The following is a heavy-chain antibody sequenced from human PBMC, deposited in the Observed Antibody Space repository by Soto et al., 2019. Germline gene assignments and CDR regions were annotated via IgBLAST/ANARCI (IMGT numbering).Heavy chain of an antibody. V-gene: IGHV2-5*01. CDR2: IYWNDDT. Sequence: QITLKESGPTLVKPTQTLTLTCTFSGFSLTTAGAGVGWIRQPPGKALEWLALIYWNDDTRYSPSLKSRLTITKDTSKNQVVLTMTNIDPVVTATYYCAHRGYGNYPRDNWFDPWGQGILVIVSS. D-gene: IGHD4-17*01. CDR3: AHRGYGNYPRDNWFDP. CDR1: GFSLTTAGAG. J-gene: IGHJ5*02.